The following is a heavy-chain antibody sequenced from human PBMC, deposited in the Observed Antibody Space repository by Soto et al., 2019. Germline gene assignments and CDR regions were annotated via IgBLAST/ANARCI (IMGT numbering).Heavy chain of an antibody. CDR3: ARSPRSSPYFDY. CDR1: GYTFSNFW. D-gene: IGHD6-13*01. CDR2: IYPGDHET. J-gene: IGHJ4*02. Sequence: GESLKISCQSSGYTFSNFWIGWVRQLPGKGLEWMGIIYPGDHETRCSPSFHGKVTISADRSINTAYLQWNSLEASDTAFYFCARSPRSSPYFDYWGQGALVTGSS. V-gene: IGHV5-51*01.